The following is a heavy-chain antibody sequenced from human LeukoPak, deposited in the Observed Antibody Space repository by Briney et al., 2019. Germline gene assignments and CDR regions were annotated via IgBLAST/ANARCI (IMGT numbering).Heavy chain of an antibody. CDR2: IYHSGST. V-gene: IGHV4-30-2*01. D-gene: IGHD3-16*01. J-gene: IGHJ4*02. CDR1: GGSISSGGYY. Sequence: SETLSLTCTVSGGSISSGGYYWSWIRQPPGKGLEWIGYIYHSGSTYYNPSLKSRVTISIDTSKNQFSLKITSVTAADTAVYYCARLGVNDYWGQGTLVIVSS. CDR3: ARLGVNDY.